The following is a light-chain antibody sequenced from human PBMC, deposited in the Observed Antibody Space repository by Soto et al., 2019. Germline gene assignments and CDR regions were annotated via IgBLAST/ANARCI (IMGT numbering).Light chain of an antibody. Sequence: EIVMTQSPATLSVSPGERATLSCRASQSVSSNLAWYQQKPGQAPRLLIYGASTRATGIPARFSGSGSGTEFTLTISSLQSADFAVYYCQQYNNWPGTFGQVTKLEIK. CDR2: GAS. CDR3: QQYNNWPGT. V-gene: IGKV3-15*01. J-gene: IGKJ2*01. CDR1: QSVSSN.